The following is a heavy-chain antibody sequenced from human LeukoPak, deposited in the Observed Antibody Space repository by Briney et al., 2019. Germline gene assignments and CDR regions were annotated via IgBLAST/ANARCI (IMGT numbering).Heavy chain of an antibody. Sequence: GGSLRPSCAASGFTFINAWMSWVRQAPGKGLKWVGRIKSKTDGGTTDYAAPVKGRFTISRDDSKNTLYLQMNSLKTEDTAVYYCTTSSSWSEGIDYWGQGTLVTVSS. CDR3: TTSSSWSEGIDY. CDR2: IKSKTDGGTT. J-gene: IGHJ4*02. CDR1: GFTFINAW. D-gene: IGHD6-13*01. V-gene: IGHV3-15*01.